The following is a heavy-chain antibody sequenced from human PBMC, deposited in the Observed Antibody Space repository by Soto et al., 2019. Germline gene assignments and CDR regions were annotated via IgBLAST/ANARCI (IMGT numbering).Heavy chain of an antibody. J-gene: IGHJ4*02. CDR3: ARQIPGYCSGGSCLSFDY. CDR1: GGSISSSSYY. CDR2: IYYSGST. Sequence: QLQLQESGPGLVKPSETLSLTCTVSGGSISSSSYYWGWIRQPPGKGLEWIGSIYYSGSTYYNPSLKSRVTISVDTAKNQFSLKLSSVTAADTAVYYCARQIPGYCSGGSCLSFDYWGQGTLVTVSS. V-gene: IGHV4-39*01. D-gene: IGHD2-15*01.